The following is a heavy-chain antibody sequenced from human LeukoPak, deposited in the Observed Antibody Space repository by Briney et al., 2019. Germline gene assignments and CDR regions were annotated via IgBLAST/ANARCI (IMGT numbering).Heavy chain of an antibody. CDR2: IYYSGST. V-gene: IGHV4-59*01. CDR3: ARVTVAGTDY. J-gene: IGHJ4*02. D-gene: IGHD6-19*01. CDR1: GGSISSYY. Sequence: PSETLSLTCTVSGGSISSYYWNWTRQPPGKGLEWIGYIYYSGSTNYNPSLKSRVTISVDTFKNQFSLKLSSVTAADTAVYYCARVTVAGTDYWGQGTLVTVSS.